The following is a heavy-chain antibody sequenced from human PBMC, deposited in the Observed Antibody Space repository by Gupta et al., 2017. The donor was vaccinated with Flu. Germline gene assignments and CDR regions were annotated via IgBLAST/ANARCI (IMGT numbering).Heavy chain of an antibody. CDR3: AHLPRGYSSSWYVSNWFDP. V-gene: IGHV3-48*03. CDR2: ISSSGSTI. CDR1: GFTFRSYD. J-gene: IGHJ5*02. Sequence: EVQLVESGGGLVQPGGSLRFFWAASGFTFRSYDMNWVRQAPGKGLEWVSYISSSGSTIYYADSVKGRFTISRDNAKNSLYLQMNSLRAEDTAVYYCAHLPRGYSSSWYVSNWFDPWGQGTLVTVSS. D-gene: IGHD6-13*01.